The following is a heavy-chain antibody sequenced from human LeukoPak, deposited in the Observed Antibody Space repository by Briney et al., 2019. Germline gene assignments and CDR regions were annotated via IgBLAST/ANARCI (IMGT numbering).Heavy chain of an antibody. D-gene: IGHD4/OR15-4a*01. Sequence: GGSLRLSCAASGFIFDDYGMTWVRQGPGKGLEWVSGINWDGYSTGYADSVRGRFTIPRDNAKSTLYLQMNSLRPEDTGLYYCVRDLRTDYAFDSWGQGTLVTVSS. J-gene: IGHJ4*02. CDR2: INWDGYST. CDR3: VRDLRTDYAFDS. CDR1: GFIFDDYG. V-gene: IGHV3-20*04.